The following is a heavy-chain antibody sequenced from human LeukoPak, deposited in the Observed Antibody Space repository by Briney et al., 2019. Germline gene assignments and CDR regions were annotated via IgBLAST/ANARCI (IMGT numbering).Heavy chain of an antibody. D-gene: IGHD1-26*01. CDR1: GGSFSGYY. V-gene: IGHV4-34*01. CDR3: ARGQSGTYYGVDY. Sequence: SETLSLTCALYGGSFSGYYWSWIRQPPGKGREWIGEINHSGSANHNPSLKSRVTISIDTSKNQFSVRLTSVTAADTAFYYCARGQSGTYYGVDYWGRGTLVTVSS. CDR2: INHSGSA. J-gene: IGHJ4*02.